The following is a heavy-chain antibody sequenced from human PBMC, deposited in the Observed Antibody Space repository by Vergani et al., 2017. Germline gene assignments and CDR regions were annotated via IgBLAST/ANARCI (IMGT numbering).Heavy chain of an antibody. CDR2: IRNKANDYTT. D-gene: IGHD1-1*01. J-gene: IGHJ3*02. CDR1: GFSFNTYG. CDR3: VRVKGSNWNDHLYDI. V-gene: IGHV3-72*01. Sequence: VQLVETGGGVVQPGGSLRLYCATSGFSFNTYGAHWVRQAPGKGLEWGGRIRNKANDYTTQYAASVKGRFTISRDDSKSYLYLQMNSLQTEDTALYYCVRVKGSNWNDHLYDIWGQGTLVTVSS.